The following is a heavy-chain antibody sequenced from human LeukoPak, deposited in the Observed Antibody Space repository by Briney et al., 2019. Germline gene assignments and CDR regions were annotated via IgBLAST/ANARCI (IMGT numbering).Heavy chain of an antibody. Sequence: ASVKVSCKASGYTFTGYYMHWVRQAPGQGLEWRGWINPNSGGTNYAQKFQGRVTMTRDTSISTAYMELSRLRSDDTAVYYCAREPSIGVDYYYYYMDVWGKGTTVTVSS. D-gene: IGHD3-10*01. CDR1: GYTFTGYY. V-gene: IGHV1-2*02. CDR3: AREPSIGVDYYYYYMDV. CDR2: INPNSGGT. J-gene: IGHJ6*03.